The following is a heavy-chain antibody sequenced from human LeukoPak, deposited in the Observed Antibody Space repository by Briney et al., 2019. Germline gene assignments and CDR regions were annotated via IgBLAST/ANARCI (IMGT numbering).Heavy chain of an antibody. J-gene: IGHJ6*02. CDR1: GFTFSSYS. V-gene: IGHV3-48*04. Sequence: PGGSLRLSCAASGFTFSSYSMNWVRQAPGKGLEWVSYISSSSSTIYCADSVKGRFTISRDNAKNSLYLQMNSLRAEDTAVYYCASEAAAGFYYYYGMDVWGQGTTVTVSS. D-gene: IGHD6-13*01. CDR3: ASEAAAGFYYYYGMDV. CDR2: ISSSSSTI.